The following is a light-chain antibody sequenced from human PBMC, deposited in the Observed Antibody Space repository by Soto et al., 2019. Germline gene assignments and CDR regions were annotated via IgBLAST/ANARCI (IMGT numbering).Light chain of an antibody. J-gene: IGKJ4*01. CDR1: RDIADS. CDR2: DAS. V-gene: IGKV1-33*01. Sequence: DTQMTQSPSSLSASVGDTVTITCQASRDIADSLNWYQQRAGQAPQLLLYDASNFQSAVPARFSGSGTGTSFIITIISLQHEAFASYYRQRYYAPFTFGGGTKVEIK. CDR3: QRYYAPFT.